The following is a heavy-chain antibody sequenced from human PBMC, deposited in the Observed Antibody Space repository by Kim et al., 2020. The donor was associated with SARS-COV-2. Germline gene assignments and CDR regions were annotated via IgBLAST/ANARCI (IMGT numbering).Heavy chain of an antibody. V-gene: IGHV4-59*09. CDR2: ST. Sequence: STNYSPYLESRVTIAVDTSNNQFSRKLSAVTAADTAVYFCARGVSPVVAANWGQGTLVTVSS. CDR3: ARGVSPVVAAN. D-gene: IGHD2-15*01. J-gene: IGHJ4*02.